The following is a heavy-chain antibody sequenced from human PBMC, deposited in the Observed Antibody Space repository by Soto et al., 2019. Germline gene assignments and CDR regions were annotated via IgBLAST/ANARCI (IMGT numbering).Heavy chain of an antibody. CDR1: GFTFSSYA. Sequence: PGGSLRLSCAASGFTFSSYAMTWVRQAPGKGLEWVSAISGSGGGDTSYYADSVKGRFTISRDYYKNTLYLQMNGLRAEDTALYYCARVRDSSSWRQVAYDYWGQGILVTVSS. CDR2: ISGSGGGDTS. J-gene: IGHJ4*02. V-gene: IGHV3-23*01. CDR3: ARVRDSSSWRQVAYDY. D-gene: IGHD6-13*01.